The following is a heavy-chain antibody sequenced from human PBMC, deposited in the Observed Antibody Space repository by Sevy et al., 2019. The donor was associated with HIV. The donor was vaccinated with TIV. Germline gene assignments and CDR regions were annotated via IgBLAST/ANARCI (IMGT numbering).Heavy chain of an antibody. CDR2: VNPNGGGT. CDR3: SRSVFGSGTYLNDY. D-gene: IGHD3-10*01. Sequence: ASVKVSCKASGYSFTGYYIHWVRQAPGQGLEWMGWVNPNGGGTNYAQRFQGRVTMTRDTSISTAYMDLTRLRSDDTAVYYCSRSVFGSGTYLNDYWGQGPLVTVSS. J-gene: IGHJ4*02. V-gene: IGHV1-2*02. CDR1: GYSFTGYY.